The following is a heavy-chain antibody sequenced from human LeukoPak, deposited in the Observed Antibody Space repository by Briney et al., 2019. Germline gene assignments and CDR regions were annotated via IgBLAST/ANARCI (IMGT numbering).Heavy chain of an antibody. D-gene: IGHD3-10*01. CDR1: GFTFSSYG. CDR3: ARSLRVRGVPDYMDV. CDR2: MSGSGGRT. J-gene: IGHJ6*03. Sequence: GGSLRLSCAASGFTFSSYGMSWVRQAPGKGLEWVSGMSGSGGRTDYADTVKGRFTISRDNSKNMVYLQMNSLRAEDTAVYYCARSLRVRGVPDYMDVWGKGTTVTISS. V-gene: IGHV3-23*01.